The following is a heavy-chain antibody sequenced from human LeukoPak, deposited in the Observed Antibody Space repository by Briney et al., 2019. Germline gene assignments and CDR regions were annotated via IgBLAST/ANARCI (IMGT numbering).Heavy chain of an antibody. V-gene: IGHV4-30-4*01. J-gene: IGHJ4*02. D-gene: IGHD3-10*01. Sequence: PSETLSLTCTVSGGSISSGDYHWSWIRQPPGKGLEWIGYIYYSGSTYYNPSLKSRVTISVDTSKNQFSLKLSSVTAADTAVYYCASDDGSGRIDYWGQGTLVTVSS. CDR3: ASDDGSGRIDY. CDR1: GGSISSGDYH. CDR2: IYYSGST.